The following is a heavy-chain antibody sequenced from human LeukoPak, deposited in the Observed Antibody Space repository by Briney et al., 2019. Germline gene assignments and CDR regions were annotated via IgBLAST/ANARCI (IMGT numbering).Heavy chain of an antibody. CDR3: ARSPPGWYYDNSGQYYFDT. D-gene: IGHD3-22*01. V-gene: IGHV4-59*08. J-gene: IGHJ4*02. CDR2: ISFTGNT. CDR1: GGSISGYY. Sequence: SQTLSLTCTVSGGSISGYYWSWIRQSPGKRLEWIAYISFTGNTNYNPSLKSRVTISLDTSKTHFSLTLSSLTAADTAVYYCARSPPGWYYDNSGQYYFDTWGQGALVTVSS.